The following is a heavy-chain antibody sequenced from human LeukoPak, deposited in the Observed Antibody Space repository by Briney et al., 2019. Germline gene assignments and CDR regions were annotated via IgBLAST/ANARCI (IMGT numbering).Heavy chain of an antibody. V-gene: IGHV1-8*01. D-gene: IGHD6-19*01. CDR3: ARGLGYSSGVLSR. CDR1: GYTFTSYD. CDR2: MNPNSSNT. J-gene: IGHJ4*02. Sequence: GASVKVSCKASGYTFTSYDINWVRQATGQGVEWMGLMNPNSSNTGYAQKCQGRVTMTRNTSISTAYMELSSLRSEDTAVYYCARGLGYSSGVLSRWGQGTLVTVSS.